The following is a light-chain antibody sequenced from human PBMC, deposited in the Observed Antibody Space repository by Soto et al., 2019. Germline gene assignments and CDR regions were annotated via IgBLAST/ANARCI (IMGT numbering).Light chain of an antibody. CDR2: DAS. V-gene: IGKV1-5*01. CDR1: QSISSW. CDR3: QHYSSYSRP. J-gene: IGKJ1*01. Sequence: DIQMTQSPSTLSASVGDRFNITCRASQSISSWLAWYQQKPGKAPKLLIYDASSLESGVPSRFSGSGSGTEFTLTISSLQPADFATYYCQHYSSYSRPFGQGTKVDIK.